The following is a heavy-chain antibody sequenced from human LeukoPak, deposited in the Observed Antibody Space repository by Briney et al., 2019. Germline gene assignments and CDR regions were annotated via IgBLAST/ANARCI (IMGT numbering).Heavy chain of an antibody. V-gene: IGHV3-30*02. J-gene: IGHJ6*03. D-gene: IGHD3-22*01. CDR2: IRYDGSNK. CDR3: AKNGRDYYDSSGYLKDYYYYYMDV. Sequence: GGSLRLSCAASGFTVGSYAMSWVRQAPGKGLEWVAFIRYDGSNKYYADSVKGRFTISRDNSKNTLYLQMNSLRAEDTAVYYCAKNGRDYYDSSGYLKDYYYYYMDVWGKGTTVTISS. CDR1: GFTVGSYA.